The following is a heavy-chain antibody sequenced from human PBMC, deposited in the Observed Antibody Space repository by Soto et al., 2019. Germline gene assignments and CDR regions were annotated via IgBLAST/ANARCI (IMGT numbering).Heavy chain of an antibody. J-gene: IGHJ4*02. D-gene: IGHD3-16*01. Sequence: QVQLVQSGAEVKKPGASVKVSCKASGSTFTGNGIAWVRQAPGQGLEGRGWINAYKVNTNYAQNLQGRGTMTTDTSTSTAYMELRSLRSDDTAVYYCARDWFGIDYWGQGTLVTVSS. CDR1: GSTFTGNG. CDR2: INAYKVNT. CDR3: ARDWFGIDY. V-gene: IGHV1-18*01.